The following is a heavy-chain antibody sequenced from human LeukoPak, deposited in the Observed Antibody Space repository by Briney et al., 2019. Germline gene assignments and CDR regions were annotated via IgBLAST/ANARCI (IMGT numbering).Heavy chain of an antibody. CDR3: AIPGIAAAGGFDY. J-gene: IGHJ4*02. D-gene: IGHD6-13*01. CDR2: IYSGGST. V-gene: IGHV3-53*01. Sequence: PGGSLRLSCAASGFTVSSNYMSWVRQAPGKGLEWVSVIYSGGSTYYADSVKGRFTISRDNSKNTLYLQMNSLRAEDTAVYYCAIPGIAAAGGFDYWGQGTLVTVSS. CDR1: GFTVSSNY.